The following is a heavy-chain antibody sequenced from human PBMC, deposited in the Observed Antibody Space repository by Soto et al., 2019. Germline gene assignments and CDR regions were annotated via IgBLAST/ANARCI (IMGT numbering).Heavy chain of an antibody. D-gene: IGHD3-22*01. CDR3: ARDTRTYYYDSSGYDYYYYGMDV. J-gene: IGHJ6*02. V-gene: IGHV1-69*13. Sequence: SVKVSCKASGGTFSSYAISWVRQAPGQGLEWMGGIIPIFGTANYAQKFQGRVTITADESTSTAYMELSSLRSEDTAVYYCARDTRTYYYDSSGYDYYYYGMDVWGQGTTVTVSS. CDR2: IIPIFGTA. CDR1: GGTFSSYA.